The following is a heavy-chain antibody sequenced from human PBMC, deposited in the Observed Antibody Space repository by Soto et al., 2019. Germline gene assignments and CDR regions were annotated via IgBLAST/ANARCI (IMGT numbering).Heavy chain of an antibody. CDR1: GYTFTGYY. J-gene: IGHJ4*02. Sequence: ASVKVSCKASGYTFTGYYMHWVRQAPGQGLEWMGWINPNSGGTNYAQKFQGRVTMTRDTSISTAYMELSRLRSDDTAVYYCARSSLFLEWLDYWGQGTLVTVSS. CDR2: INPNSGGT. D-gene: IGHD3-3*01. V-gene: IGHV1-2*02. CDR3: ARSSLFLEWLDY.